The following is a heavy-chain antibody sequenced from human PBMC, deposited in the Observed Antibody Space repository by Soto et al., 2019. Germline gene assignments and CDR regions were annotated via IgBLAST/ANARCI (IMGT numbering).Heavy chain of an antibody. V-gene: IGHV4-39*01. CDR3: ARLRYSYGDY. CDR1: GGSISSISYY. CDR2: IYYSGST. D-gene: IGHD5-18*01. J-gene: IGHJ4*02. Sequence: SETLSLTCTVSGGSISSISYYWGWIRQPPGKGLEWIGSIYYSGSTYYNPSLKSRVTISVDTSKNQFSLKLSSVTAADTAVYYCARLRYSYGDYWGQGTLVTVPQ.